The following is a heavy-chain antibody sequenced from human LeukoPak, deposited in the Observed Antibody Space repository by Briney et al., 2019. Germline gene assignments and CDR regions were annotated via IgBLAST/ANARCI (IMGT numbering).Heavy chain of an antibody. V-gene: IGHV3-74*01. CDR3: ATNARSTFYYYYGMDV. D-gene: IGHD3-16*01. CDR1: GLAFSAYK. Sequence: GGSLRLSCAASGLAFSAYKMHWVRQAPRKGLVWVSRISTDGYTTDYADFVQGRFTASRDNTKNTWSLEMNSLRSDDTAVYYCATNARSTFYYYYGMDVWGQGTTVTVSS. J-gene: IGHJ6*02. CDR2: ISTDGYTT.